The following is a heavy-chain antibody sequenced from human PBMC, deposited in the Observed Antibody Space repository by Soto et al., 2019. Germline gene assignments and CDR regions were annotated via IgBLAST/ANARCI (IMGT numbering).Heavy chain of an antibody. CDR3: ALTSCYAPPCRNYYYGMDV. CDR1: GFTFSSYA. CDR2: ISGSGGST. V-gene: IGHV3-23*01. J-gene: IGHJ6*02. Sequence: GGSLRLSCAASGFTFSSYAMSWVRQAPGKGLEWVSAISGSGGSTYYADSVKGRFTISRDNSKNTLYLQMNSLRAEDTAVYYCALTSCYAPPCRNYYYGMDVWGQGTTVTVSS. D-gene: IGHD2-2*01.